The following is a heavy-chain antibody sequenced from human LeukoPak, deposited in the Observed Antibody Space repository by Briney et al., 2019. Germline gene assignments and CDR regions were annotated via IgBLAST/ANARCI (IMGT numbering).Heavy chain of an antibody. J-gene: IGHJ4*02. CDR2: MNPNSGNT. V-gene: IGHV1-8*01. D-gene: IGHD2-2*01. CDR3: APRRIAPAAHVFDS. CDR1: GYTFTSYD. Sequence: ASVKVSCKASGYTFTSYDINWVRQATGQGLEWMGWMNPNSGNTGYAQKFQGRVTMTRNTSISTAYMELSSLRSEDTAVYYCAPRRIAPAAHVFDSWGQATLVTVSS.